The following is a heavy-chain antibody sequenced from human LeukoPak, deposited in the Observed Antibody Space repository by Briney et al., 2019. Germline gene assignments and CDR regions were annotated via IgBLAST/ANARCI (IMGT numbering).Heavy chain of an antibody. D-gene: IGHD3-10*01. CDR1: GYTFTSYA. CDR3: ARDRGDYYGSGYIDY. V-gene: IGHV1-3*01. Sequence: ASVKVSCKASGYTFTSYAMHWVRQAPGQRLEWMGWINAGNGNTKYSQKFQGRVTITRDTSASTAYMELSSLRSEDTAVYYCARDRGDYYGSGYIDYWGQGTLVTVSS. CDR2: INAGNGNT. J-gene: IGHJ4*02.